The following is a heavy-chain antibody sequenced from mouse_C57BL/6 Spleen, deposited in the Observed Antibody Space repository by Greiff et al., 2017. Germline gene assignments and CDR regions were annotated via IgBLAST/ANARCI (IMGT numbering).Heavy chain of an antibody. V-gene: IGHV1-84*01. D-gene: IGHD2-14*01. J-gene: IGHJ2*01. CDR1: GYTFTDYY. CDR3: ARGVLDFDY. CDR2: IYPGSGNT. Sequence: VQLQQSGPELVKPGASVKISCKASGYTFTDYYITWVKQRPGQGLEWIGWIYPGSGNTKYNETFKGKATLTVDTSSSTAYMQHNSLTYDDSAVEYCARGVLDFDYWGQGTTLTVSS.